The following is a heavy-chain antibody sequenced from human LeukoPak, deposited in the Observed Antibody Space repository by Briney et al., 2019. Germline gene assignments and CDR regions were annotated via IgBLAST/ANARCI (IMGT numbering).Heavy chain of an antibody. J-gene: IGHJ4*02. CDR3: ARPATGYCSSAGCHWDS. D-gene: IGHD2-2*01. V-gene: IGHV3-21*01. CDR1: GFTFSSYS. Sequence: GGSLRLSCAASGFTFSSYSMNWVRQAPGKGLEWVSSISSSSSYIYYADSVKGRFTISRDNAKNSLYLQMNSLGAQDTAVYYCARPATGYCSSAGCHWDSWGQGTLVTVSS. CDR2: ISSSSSYI.